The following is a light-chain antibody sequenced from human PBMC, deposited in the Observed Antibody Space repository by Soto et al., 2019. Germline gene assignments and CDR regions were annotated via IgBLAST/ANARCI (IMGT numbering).Light chain of an antibody. CDR3: QQHNNCPFT. V-gene: IGKV3-15*01. CDR1: QSVSSN. J-gene: IGKJ2*01. CDR2: GAS. Sequence: EIVMTQSPATLSVSPGERATLSCRASQSVSSNLAWYQQRPGQAPRLLIYGASTRASGIPARFSGSGSGTDFTLIISSLQSEDFGVYYCQQHNNCPFTFGQGTKLEIK.